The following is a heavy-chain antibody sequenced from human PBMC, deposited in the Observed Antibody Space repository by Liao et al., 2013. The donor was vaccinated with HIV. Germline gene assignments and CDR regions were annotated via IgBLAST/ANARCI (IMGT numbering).Heavy chain of an antibody. J-gene: IGHJ4*02. CDR1: GGSISSYY. V-gene: IGHV4-4*07. Sequence: QVQLQESGPGLVKPSETLSLTCTVSGGSISSYYWSWIRQPAGKGLEWIGRIYTSGSINYNPSLKSRVTMSVHTSKNQFSLKVNSVTAADTAVYYCASVVYYYGSGSPVENWGQGTLVTVSS. CDR2: IYTSGSI. CDR3: ASVVYYYGSGSPVEN. D-gene: IGHD3-10*01.